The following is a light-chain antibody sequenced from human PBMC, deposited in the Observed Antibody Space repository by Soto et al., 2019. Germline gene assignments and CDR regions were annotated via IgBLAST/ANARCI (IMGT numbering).Light chain of an antibody. J-gene: IGKJ1*01. CDR2: GAS. CDR1: QGIRTD. V-gene: IGKV1-17*01. Sequence: DIQMTQSPSSLSASVGDRVTITCRASQGIRTDLGWYQQKPGKAPKRLIYGASNLQSGVPSRFSGSGSWTDFTLTISSLQPDDFATYYCLHHNSYPWTFRQGTKVEIK. CDR3: LHHNSYPWT.